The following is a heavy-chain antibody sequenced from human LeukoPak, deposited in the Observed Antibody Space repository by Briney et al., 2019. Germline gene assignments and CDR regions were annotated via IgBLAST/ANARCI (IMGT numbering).Heavy chain of an antibody. Sequence: GGSLRLSCAASGFTVSSNYMSWVRQAPGKGLEWVSIIYSGGSTYYADSVKGRFTISRDNPKNTLYLQMNSLRAEDTAVYYCARDLREGYCSGGSCYFNWFDPWGQGTLVTVSS. CDR2: IYSGGST. D-gene: IGHD2-15*01. V-gene: IGHV3-66*02. J-gene: IGHJ5*02. CDR3: ARDLREGYCSGGSCYFNWFDP. CDR1: GFTVSSNY.